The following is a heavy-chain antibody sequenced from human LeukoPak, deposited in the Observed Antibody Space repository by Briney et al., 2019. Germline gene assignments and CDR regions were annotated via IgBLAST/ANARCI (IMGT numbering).Heavy chain of an antibody. Sequence: GASVKVSCKSSGYTFTGYYLHWVPQAPGQGLDWMGWIIPESGATNYAQKFQGTVTMTRDTSITTAYMELSRLRSDDTAVYYCARRGYGGNSLFDYWGQGTLVTVSS. CDR3: ARRGYGGNSLFDY. D-gene: IGHD4-23*01. CDR1: GYTFTGYY. CDR2: IIPESGAT. J-gene: IGHJ4*02. V-gene: IGHV1-2*02.